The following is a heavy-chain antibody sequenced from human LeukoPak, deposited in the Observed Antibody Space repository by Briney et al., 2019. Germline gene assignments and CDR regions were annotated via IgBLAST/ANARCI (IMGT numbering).Heavy chain of an antibody. CDR3: ASGPIQLWLYYFDY. Sequence: ASVKVSCKASGGTFSSYAISWVRQAPGQGFEWMGGIIPIFGTANYAQKFQGRVTITADESTSTAYMEQSSLRSEDTAVYYCASGPIQLWLYYFDYWGQGTLVTVSS. J-gene: IGHJ4*02. V-gene: IGHV1-69*13. CDR1: GGTFSSYA. D-gene: IGHD5-18*01. CDR2: IIPIFGTA.